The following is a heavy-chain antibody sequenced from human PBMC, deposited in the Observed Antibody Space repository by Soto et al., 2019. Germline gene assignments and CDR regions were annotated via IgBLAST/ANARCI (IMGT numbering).Heavy chain of an antibody. D-gene: IGHD5-12*01. V-gene: IGHV4-59*13. J-gene: IGHJ4*02. CDR2: SFSSGSA. CDR1: GGSISSYY. CDR3: ARENRDGYNYHFDY. Sequence: QVQLQESGPGLVKPSETLSLTCTVSGGSISSYYWSWIRQPPGKGLEWIGNSFSSGSANHNPSLKSRVSASVDTYKNQLSLKLSSVTAADTAVYYCARENRDGYNYHFDYWGQGALVTVSS.